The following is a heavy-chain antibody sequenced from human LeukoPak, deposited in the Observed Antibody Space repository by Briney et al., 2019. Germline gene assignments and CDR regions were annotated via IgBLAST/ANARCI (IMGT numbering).Heavy chain of an antibody. Sequence: ASVKVSCKASGYTFTSYGISWVRQAPGQGLEWMGWISAYNGNTNYAQKLQGRVTMTTDTSTSTAYMELRSLRSDDTAVYYCARDPGWELLDSFIDYWGQGTLVTVSS. D-gene: IGHD1-26*01. CDR3: ARDPGWELLDSFIDY. CDR1: GYTFTSYG. V-gene: IGHV1-18*01. CDR2: ISAYNGNT. J-gene: IGHJ4*02.